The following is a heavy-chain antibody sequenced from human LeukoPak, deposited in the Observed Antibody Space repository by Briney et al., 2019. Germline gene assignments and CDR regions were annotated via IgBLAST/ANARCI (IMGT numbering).Heavy chain of an antibody. V-gene: IGHV4-59*01. CDR1: GGSISSYY. CDR3: ARAHLMGYHYYYMDV. Sequence: SETLSLTCTVSGGSISSYYWSWIRQPPGKGLEWIGYIYYSGSTNYHPSLKSRVTISVDTSKNQFSLKLSSVTAADTALYYCARAHLMGYHYYYMDVWGKGTTVTVSS. D-gene: IGHD3-3*02. CDR2: IYYSGST. J-gene: IGHJ6*03.